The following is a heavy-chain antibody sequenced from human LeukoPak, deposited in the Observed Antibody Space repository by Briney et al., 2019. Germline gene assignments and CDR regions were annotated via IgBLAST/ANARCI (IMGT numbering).Heavy chain of an antibody. CDR1: GFTFSSYS. Sequence: GGSLRLSCVAPGFTFSSYSMNWVRQAPGKGLEWVSSISSSSSYIYYADSVKGRFTISRDNAKNSLYLQMNSLRAEDTAVYYCARGYSSSWSIFDYWGQGTLVTVSS. J-gene: IGHJ4*02. V-gene: IGHV3-21*01. D-gene: IGHD6-13*01. CDR2: ISSSSSYI. CDR3: ARGYSSSWSIFDY.